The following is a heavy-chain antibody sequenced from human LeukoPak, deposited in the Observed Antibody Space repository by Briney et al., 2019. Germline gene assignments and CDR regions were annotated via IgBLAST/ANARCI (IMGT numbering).Heavy chain of an antibody. CDR3: AVGPYSGSYTDFDY. Sequence: SETLSLTCTVSGGSISSSSYYWGWIRQPPGKGLEWIGSIYYSGSTYYNPSLKSRVTISVDTSKNQFSLKLSSVTAADTAVYYCAVGPYSGSYTDFDYWGQGTLVTVSS. CDR2: IYYSGST. D-gene: IGHD1-26*01. V-gene: IGHV4-39*01. J-gene: IGHJ4*02. CDR1: GGSISSSSYY.